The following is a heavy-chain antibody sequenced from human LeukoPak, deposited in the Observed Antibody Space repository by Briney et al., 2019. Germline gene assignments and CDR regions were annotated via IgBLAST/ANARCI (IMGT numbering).Heavy chain of an antibody. V-gene: IGHV1-69*04. D-gene: IGHD5/OR15-5a*01. Sequence: GASVKVSCKASGGTFSSYAISWVRQAPGQGLEWMGRIIPILGIANYAQKFQGRVTITADKSTSTAYMELSSLRSEDTAVYYCARNKIYDSLPFDYWGQGTLVTVSS. J-gene: IGHJ4*02. CDR2: IIPILGIA. CDR1: GGTFSSYA. CDR3: ARNKIYDSLPFDY.